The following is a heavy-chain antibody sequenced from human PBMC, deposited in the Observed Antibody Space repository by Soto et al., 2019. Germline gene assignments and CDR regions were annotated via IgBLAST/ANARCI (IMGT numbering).Heavy chain of an antibody. V-gene: IGHV4-59*01. J-gene: IGHJ4*02. Sequence: SETLSLTCSVSGDSISRYYWSLIRQPPGKGLDWIGYIYSTGSTNYKPSLRSRVTISADTSKNQFSLKLSSVTAADTAVYYCARGGGYSGFDPDFFDSWGQGTLVTVSS. CDR2: IYSTGST. CDR1: GDSISRYY. CDR3: ARGGGYSGFDPDFFDS. D-gene: IGHD5-12*01.